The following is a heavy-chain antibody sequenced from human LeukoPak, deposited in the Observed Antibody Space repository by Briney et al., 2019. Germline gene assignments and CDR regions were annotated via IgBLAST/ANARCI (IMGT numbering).Heavy chain of an antibody. V-gene: IGHV1-2*02. CDR2: INPNSGGT. Sequence: GASVKVSCKASGYTFTGYYMHWVRQAPGQGLEWMGWINPNSGGTNYAQEFQGRVTMTRDTSISTAYMELSRLRSGDTAVYYCARPSIAAETWFDPWGQGTLVTVSS. CDR1: GYTFTGYY. D-gene: IGHD6-13*01. J-gene: IGHJ5*02. CDR3: ARPSIAAETWFDP.